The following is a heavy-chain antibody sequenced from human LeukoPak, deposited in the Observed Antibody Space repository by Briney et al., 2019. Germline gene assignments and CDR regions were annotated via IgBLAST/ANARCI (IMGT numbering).Heavy chain of an antibody. V-gene: IGHV4-59*01. CDR3: ARGRSNYYGMDV. J-gene: IGHJ6*02. D-gene: IGHD1-26*01. CDR1: DGSINSYY. CDR2: IYYNGNT. Sequence: SETLSLTCSVSDGSINSYYWNWLRRPPGKGLEWIGYIYYNGNTNYSPSLMSRVTMSVDTSKNLFSLKVSSVTAADTAVYYCARGRSNYYGMDVWGQGTTVTVSS.